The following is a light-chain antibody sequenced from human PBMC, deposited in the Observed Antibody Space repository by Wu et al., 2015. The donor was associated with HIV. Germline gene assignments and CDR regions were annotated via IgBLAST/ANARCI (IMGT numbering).Light chain of an antibody. CDR2: TAS. J-gene: IGKJ1*01. V-gene: IGKV1-NL1*01. Sequence: DIQMTQSPSSLSASVGDGVTITCRASQGISNSLAWYQQKPGQVPKLLLHTASRLETGVPSRFSGSRSGTDYTLTINSLQPEDFATYYCRHYYSIPWTFGQGTKVEI. CDR3: RHYYSIPWT. CDR1: QGISNS.